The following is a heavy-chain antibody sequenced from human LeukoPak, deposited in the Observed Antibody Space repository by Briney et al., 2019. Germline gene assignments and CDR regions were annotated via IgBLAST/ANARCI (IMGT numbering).Heavy chain of an antibody. V-gene: IGHV1-2*02. J-gene: IGHJ4*02. Sequence: ASVKVSCKASGYTFTGYYMHWVRQAPGQGLEWMGWINPNSGGTNYAQKFQGRVTMTRDTSISTAYMELSRLRSDGTAVYYCARVLSNQVPGLDYWGQGTLVTVSS. CDR2: INPNSGGT. CDR3: ARVLSNQVPGLDY. D-gene: IGHD2/OR15-2a*01. CDR1: GYTFTGYY.